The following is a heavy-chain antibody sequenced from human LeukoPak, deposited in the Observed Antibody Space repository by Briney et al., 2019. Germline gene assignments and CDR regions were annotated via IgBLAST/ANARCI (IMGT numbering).Heavy chain of an antibody. D-gene: IGHD3-9*01. CDR2: VHSSGST. V-gene: IGHV4-59*01. CDR3: ARLAPGNYDILTGDPKVVFDY. Sequence: SETLSLTCTVSGGSISSFFWSWIRQPPGKGLEWIGYVHSSGSTKYNSSLKSRLIISVDMSKNQFSLKLRSVSVADTAVYYCARLAPGNYDILTGDPKVVFDYWGQGALVTVSS. J-gene: IGHJ4*02. CDR1: GGSISSFF.